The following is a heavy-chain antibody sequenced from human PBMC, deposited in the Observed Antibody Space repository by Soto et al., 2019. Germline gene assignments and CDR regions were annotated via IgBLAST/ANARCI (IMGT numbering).Heavy chain of an antibody. V-gene: IGHV4-39*01. CDR1: GGSVSSSSHY. J-gene: IGHJ4*02. D-gene: IGHD3-9*01. Sequence: QLQLQESGPGLVKPSETLSLTCSVSGGSVSSSSHYWAWIRQPPGKGLEWIGSMFYSGSTYYGPSLKSRVTMSVDTSKNQFSLKLSSVTAADTAVYYCARLDSYDILTGHYNFDRWGQGTLVTVSS. CDR2: MFYSGST. CDR3: ARLDSYDILTGHYNFDR.